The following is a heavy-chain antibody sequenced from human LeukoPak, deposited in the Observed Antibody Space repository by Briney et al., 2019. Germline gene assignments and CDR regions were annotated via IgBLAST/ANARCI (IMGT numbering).Heavy chain of an antibody. CDR1: GGSFSGYY. J-gene: IGHJ4*02. V-gene: IGHV4-34*01. CDR3: ARGRDGESSSWYDSYFDY. D-gene: IGHD6-13*01. CDR2: INHSGST. Sequence: PSETLSLTCAVYGGSFSGYYWSWIRQPPGKGLEWIGEINHSGSTNYNPSLKSRVTISVDTSKNQFSLKLSSVTAADTAVYYCARGRDGESSSWYDSYFDYWVQGTLVTVSS.